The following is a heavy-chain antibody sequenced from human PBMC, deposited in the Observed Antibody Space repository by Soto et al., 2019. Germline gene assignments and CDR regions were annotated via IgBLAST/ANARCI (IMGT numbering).Heavy chain of an antibody. V-gene: IGHV3-23*01. Sequence: PEGSLSLSCAASGFTFSSYAMSWVRQAPWKGLEWVSAISGSGGSTYYADSVKGRFTISRDNSKNTLYLQLNSLRAEDTAVYYCAKRRKEENGNYPGSPDWSDSPGQATRVTVSS. D-gene: IGHD1-7*01. CDR1: GFTFSSYA. J-gene: IGHJ5*01. CDR2: ISGSGGST. CDR3: AKRRKEENGNYPGSPDWSDS.